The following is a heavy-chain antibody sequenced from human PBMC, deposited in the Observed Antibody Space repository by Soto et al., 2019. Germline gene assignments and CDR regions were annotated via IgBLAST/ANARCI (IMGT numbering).Heavy chain of an antibody. CDR3: ARHFLAGPEYSSSPGTDYNLYYFDY. CDR2: IYYSGST. V-gene: IGHV4-59*08. CDR1: GGSISSYY. D-gene: IGHD6-13*01. J-gene: IGHJ4*02. Sequence: SETLSLTCTVSGGSISSYYWSWIRQPPGKGLEWIGYIYYSGSTNYNPSLKSRVTISVDTSKNQFSLKLSSVTAADTAVYYCARHFLAGPEYSSSPGTDYNLYYFDYWGQGTLVTVSS.